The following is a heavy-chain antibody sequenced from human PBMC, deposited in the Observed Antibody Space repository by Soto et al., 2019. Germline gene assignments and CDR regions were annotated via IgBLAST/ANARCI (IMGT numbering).Heavy chain of an antibody. D-gene: IGHD6-19*01. CDR3: AKVSNKWAVAQRGYFDY. V-gene: IGHV3-23*01. J-gene: IGHJ4*02. CDR1: GFTFSNYA. CDR2: ISATGST. Sequence: EVQVLDSGGGLVQPGGSQRLSCEDSGFTFSNYAMSWVRQAPGKGLEWVSTISATGSTLYADSVKGRFTISRHNSKNTVYLQMNFLRAEDTAVYYCAKVSNKWAVAQRGYFDYWGQGTLVTVSS.